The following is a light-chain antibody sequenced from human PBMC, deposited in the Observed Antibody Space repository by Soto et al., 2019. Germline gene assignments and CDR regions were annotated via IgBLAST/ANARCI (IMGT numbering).Light chain of an antibody. CDR1: QSVKRF. J-gene: IGKJ1*01. CDR3: QQYDNSWA. CDR2: GAS. Sequence: VVMTQSPATLSVSPGERATISCRASQSVKRFLAWYQQKPGQTPRLLIYGASTRATGIPARFSGSGSETEFTLTINSLQSEDSALYYCQQYDNSWAFGQGTKVEI. V-gene: IGKV3D-15*01.